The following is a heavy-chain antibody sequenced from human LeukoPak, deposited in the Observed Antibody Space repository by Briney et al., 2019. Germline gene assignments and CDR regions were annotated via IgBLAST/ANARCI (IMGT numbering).Heavy chain of an antibody. D-gene: IGHD4-17*01. V-gene: IGHV4-39*07. Sequence: PSETLSLTCTVSGGSISSSSYYWGWIRQPPGKGLEWIGSIYYSGSTYYNPSLKSRVTISVDTSKNQFSLKLSSVTAADTAVYYCARDEEEDTVTTSGFDPWGQGTLVTVSS. CDR1: GGSISSSSYY. J-gene: IGHJ5*02. CDR3: ARDEEEDTVTTSGFDP. CDR2: IYYSGST.